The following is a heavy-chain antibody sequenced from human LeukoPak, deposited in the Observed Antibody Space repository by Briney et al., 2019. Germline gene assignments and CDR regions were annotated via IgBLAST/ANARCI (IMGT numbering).Heavy chain of an antibody. Sequence: PGGSLRLSCAASGFNLSSYEMNWVRQAPGKGLEWVAYSSSSGSTLYYADSVKGRFTISRDNAKNSLYLQMNSLRAEDTAVYYCARPMQAGATRIAFDIWGQGTMVTVSS. D-gene: IGHD1-26*01. CDR2: SSSSGSTL. V-gene: IGHV3-48*03. CDR3: ARPMQAGATRIAFDI. J-gene: IGHJ3*02. CDR1: GFNLSSYE.